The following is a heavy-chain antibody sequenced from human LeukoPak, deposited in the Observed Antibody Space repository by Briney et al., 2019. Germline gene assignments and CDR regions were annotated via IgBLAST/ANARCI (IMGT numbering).Heavy chain of an antibody. J-gene: IGHJ4*02. Sequence: SGRSLRLSCAASGFIFGDYAMHWVRQLPGKGPEWVSGISWNSGKRDYGDSVKGRFTISRDNAKNSLYLQMNSLRVEDTALYYCVKHSGGDHGDYAAFDYWGQGTLVTVSS. D-gene: IGHD2-21*02. CDR1: GFIFGDYA. V-gene: IGHV3-9*01. CDR3: VKHSGGDHGDYAAFDY. CDR2: ISWNSGKR.